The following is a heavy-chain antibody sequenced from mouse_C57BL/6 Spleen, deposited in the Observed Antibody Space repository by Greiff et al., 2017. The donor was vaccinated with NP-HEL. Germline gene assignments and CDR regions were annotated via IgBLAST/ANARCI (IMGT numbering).Heavy chain of an antibody. CDR2: ISSGSSTI. CDR1: GFTFSDYG. CDR3: ANPYYGSAMDY. Sequence: DVKLVESGGGLVKPGGSLKLSCAASGFTFSDYGMHWVRQAPEKGLEWVAYISSGSSTIYYADTVKGRFTISRDNAKNTLFLQMTSLRSEDTAMYYCANPYYGSAMDYWGQGTSVTVSS. V-gene: IGHV5-17*01. D-gene: IGHD1-1*01. J-gene: IGHJ4*01.